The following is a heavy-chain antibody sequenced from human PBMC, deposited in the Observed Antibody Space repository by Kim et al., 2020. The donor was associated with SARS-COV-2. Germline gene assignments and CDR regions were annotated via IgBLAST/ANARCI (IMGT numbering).Heavy chain of an antibody. CDR3: ARAKPRLKGGIVVVITTSDWFDP. CDR2: ISAYNGNT. CDR1: GYTFTSYG. D-gene: IGHD3-22*01. Sequence: ASVKVSCKASGYTFTSYGISWVRQAPGQGLEWMGWISAYNGNTNYAQKLQGRVTMTTDTSTSTAYMELRSLRSDDTAVYYCARAKPRLKGGIVVVITTSDWFDPWGQGTLVTVSS. J-gene: IGHJ5*02. V-gene: IGHV1-18*04.